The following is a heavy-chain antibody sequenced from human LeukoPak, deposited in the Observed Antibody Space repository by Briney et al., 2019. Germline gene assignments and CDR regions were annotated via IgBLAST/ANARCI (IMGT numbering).Heavy chain of an antibody. CDR2: ISYDGSNK. V-gene: IGHV3-30*04. CDR1: GFTFSSYA. D-gene: IGHD5-24*01. CDR3: AKADGLQLLGPIDY. J-gene: IGHJ4*02. Sequence: GGSLRLSCSASGFTFSSYAMHWVRQAPGKGLEWVAVISYDGSNKYYADSVKGRFTISRDNSKNTLYLQMNSLRAEDTAVYYCAKADGLQLLGPIDYWGQGTLATVSS.